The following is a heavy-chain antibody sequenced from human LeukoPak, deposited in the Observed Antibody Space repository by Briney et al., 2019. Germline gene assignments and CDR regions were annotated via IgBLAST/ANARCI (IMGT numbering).Heavy chain of an antibody. J-gene: IGHJ5*02. CDR3: ASNLLAFYGSTT. D-gene: IGHD3-10*01. CDR2: ISTSGSII. CDR1: GFTFSSYE. V-gene: IGHV3-48*03. Sequence: GGSLGLSCAASGFTFSSYEMNWVRQAPGKGLEWVSYISTSGSIISYADSVKGRFTISRDNAKNSLYLQMNSLRAEDTAVYYCASNLLAFYGSTTWGQGTLVTVSS.